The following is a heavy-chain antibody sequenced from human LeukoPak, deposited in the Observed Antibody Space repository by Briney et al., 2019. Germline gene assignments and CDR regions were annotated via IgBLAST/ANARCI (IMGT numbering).Heavy chain of an antibody. D-gene: IGHD3-16*01. J-gene: IGHJ4*02. CDR1: GYTFTSYY. CDR3: ARATLGGFDY. V-gene: IGHV1-46*01. Sequence: ASVKVSCKASGYTFTSYYMHWVRQAPGQGLEWMGIINPSGGSTTYTQKFQGRVNMSRDTSSSTVYMELSSPRSEDTAIYFCARATLGGFDYWGQGTLVTASS. CDR2: INPSGGST.